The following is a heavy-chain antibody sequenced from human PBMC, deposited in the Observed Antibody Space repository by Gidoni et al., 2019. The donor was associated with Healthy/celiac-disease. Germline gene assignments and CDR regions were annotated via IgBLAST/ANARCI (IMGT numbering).Heavy chain of an antibody. V-gene: IGHV1-46*01. J-gene: IGHJ3*02. CDR3: ARDQYYDSTQEGGNDAFDI. Sequence: QVQLVQSGAEVKKPGASVKVSCKASGYTFTSYYMHWVRQAPGQGLEWMGIINPSGGSTSYAQKFQGRVTMTRDTSTSTVYMELSSLRSEDTAVYYCARDQYYDSTQEGGNDAFDIWGQGTMVTVSS. CDR1: GYTFTSYY. CDR2: INPSGGST. D-gene: IGHD3-22*01.